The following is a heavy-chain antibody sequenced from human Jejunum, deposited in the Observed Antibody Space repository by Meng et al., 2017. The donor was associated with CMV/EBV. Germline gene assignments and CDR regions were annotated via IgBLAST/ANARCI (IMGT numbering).Heavy chain of an antibody. CDR2: MYFSGIA. D-gene: IGHD1-26*01. CDR3: ARDLTNKWFYY. Sequence: QVQLPDSGPGLVEPAEPLSLTCPAPGDPISSGSHSWAWFRQPPGKRLEWIGSMYFSGIADYNPSLKSRVTISLHATQKQFSLRLTSVTAADSAVYFCARDLTNKWFYYWGQGTLVTVSS. CDR1: GDPISSGSHS. J-gene: IGHJ4*02. V-gene: IGHV4-39*07.